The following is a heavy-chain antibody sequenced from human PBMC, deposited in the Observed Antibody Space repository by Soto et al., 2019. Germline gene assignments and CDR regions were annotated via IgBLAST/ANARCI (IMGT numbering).Heavy chain of an antibody. J-gene: IGHJ6*02. CDR1: GFTFSSYS. CDR3: ARAWRADV. Sequence: EVQLVESGGGLVQPGGSLRLSCAASGFTFSSYSMNWVRQAPGKGLEWVSVISANGDTTYYANSVKDRFTISRDDSKNTLYLQMGSLRADDMAVYYCARAWRADVWGQGTTVVVSS. CDR2: ISANGDTT. V-gene: IGHV3-64*01.